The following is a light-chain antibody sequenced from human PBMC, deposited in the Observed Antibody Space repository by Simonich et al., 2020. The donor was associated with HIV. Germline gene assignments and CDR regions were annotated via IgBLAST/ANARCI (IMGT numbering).Light chain of an antibody. J-gene: IGKJ2*01. CDR1: QSVLYSSNNKNY. CDR3: QQYYDTPYT. V-gene: IGKV4-1*01. Sequence: IVMTQSPDSLALSLGERATINRTSGQSVLYSSNNKNYLAWYQQKPGQTPKFLIYWASTRESGVPDRFSGSGSGTDFTLTSRSLQAEDVALYYCQQYYDTPYTFGQGTKLEIK. CDR2: WAS.